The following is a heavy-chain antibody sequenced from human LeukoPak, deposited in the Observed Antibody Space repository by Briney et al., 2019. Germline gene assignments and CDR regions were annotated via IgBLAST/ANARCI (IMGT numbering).Heavy chain of an antibody. CDR3: AGVQVDNGDLGWFDP. CDR2: IYSSGST. CDR1: GGSISTYY. V-gene: IGHV4-4*07. Sequence: SETLSLTCTVSGGSISTYYWSWIRQPAGKGLEWIGHIYSSGSTNYNPSLKSRVSMSLDTSKNQLSLKLSSVTAADTAVYYCAGVQVDNGDLGWFDPWGQGTLVTVSS. J-gene: IGHJ5*02. D-gene: IGHD4-17*01.